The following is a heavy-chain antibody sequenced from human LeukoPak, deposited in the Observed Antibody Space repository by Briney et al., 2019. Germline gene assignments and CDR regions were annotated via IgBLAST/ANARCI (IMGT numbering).Heavy chain of an antibody. CDR3: ARDTSGLIDY. V-gene: IGHV3-21*01. Sequence: PGGSLRLSCAASGFTFSSYSMNWVRQAPGKGLEWVLSISSSSSYIYYADSVKGRFTISRDNAKNSLYLQMDSLRAEDTAVYYCARDTSGLIDYWGQGTLVTVSS. J-gene: IGHJ4*02. D-gene: IGHD6-19*01. CDR1: GFTFSSYS. CDR2: ISSSSSYI.